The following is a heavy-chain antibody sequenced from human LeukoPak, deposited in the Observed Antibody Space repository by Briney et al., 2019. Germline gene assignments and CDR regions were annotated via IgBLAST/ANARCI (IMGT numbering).Heavy chain of an antibody. Sequence: ASVKVSCKASGYTFTSYAMHWVRQAPGQRLEWMGWINAGNGNTKYSQKFQGRVTITRDTSASTAYMELSSLRSEDTAVYYCAREKQHESSIAAAGVFDYWGQGTLVTVSS. CDR3: AREKQHESSIAAAGVFDY. CDR2: INAGNGNT. V-gene: IGHV1-3*01. D-gene: IGHD6-13*01. CDR1: GYTFTSYA. J-gene: IGHJ4*02.